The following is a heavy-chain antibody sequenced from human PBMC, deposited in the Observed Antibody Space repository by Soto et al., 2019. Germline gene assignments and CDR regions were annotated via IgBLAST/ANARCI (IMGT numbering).Heavy chain of an antibody. Sequence: EVQLVESGGGLVQPGGSLRLSCAASGFTFSSYWMHWVRQGPGEGLVWVSRIMSDGSGTTYADSVKGRFTISRDNAKNTVYLQMYSVRAEDTAVYHCARSRGSGGVEYNMDVWGQGNTVTVSS. CDR1: GFTFSSYW. CDR3: ARSRGSGGVEYNMDV. V-gene: IGHV3-74*01. D-gene: IGHD3-16*01. J-gene: IGHJ6*02. CDR2: IMSDGSGT.